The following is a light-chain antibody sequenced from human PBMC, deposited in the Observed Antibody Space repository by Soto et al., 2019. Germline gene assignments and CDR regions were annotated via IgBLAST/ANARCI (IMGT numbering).Light chain of an antibody. CDR3: LLYFGGAQLV. Sequence: QTEVTQEPSLTVSPGGTVTLTCASSTGAVTTGNYASWFQQKPGQAPRTLIYTTDNRHSWTPARFSGSLLGGKAALTLSSVQPEDEADYYCLLYFGGAQLVFGGGTKVTVL. V-gene: IGLV7-43*01. CDR1: TGAVTTGNY. CDR2: TTD. J-gene: IGLJ3*02.